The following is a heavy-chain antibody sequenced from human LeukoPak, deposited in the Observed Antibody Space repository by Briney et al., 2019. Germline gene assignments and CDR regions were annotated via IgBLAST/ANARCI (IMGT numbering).Heavy chain of an antibody. CDR2: IYSGGST. J-gene: IGHJ4*02. Sequence: GGSLRLSCAASGFTVSSNYMSWVRQAPGKGLEWVSLIYSGGSTYYADSVKGRFTISRDNSKNTLYLQMNSLTVEDTAVYYCAKDHFRDYYDSSGYSPDFDYWGQGTLVTVSS. V-gene: IGHV3-53*01. CDR1: GFTVSSNY. D-gene: IGHD3-22*01. CDR3: AKDHFRDYYDSSGYSPDFDY.